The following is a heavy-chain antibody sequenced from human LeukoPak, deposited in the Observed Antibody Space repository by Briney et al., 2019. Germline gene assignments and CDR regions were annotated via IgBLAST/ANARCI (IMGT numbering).Heavy chain of an antibody. CDR2: IYYSGST. J-gene: IGHJ4*02. V-gene: IGHV4-59*01. D-gene: IGHD5-12*01. CDR1: GGFISSFY. CDR3: ATNAGGYREPPFDY. Sequence: SETLSLTCTVSGGFISSFYWHWIRQPPGKGVECIGYIYYSGSTDYNPSLKSRVTISVDTSKNQFSLKLSSVTAADTAVYYCATNAGGYREPPFDYWGQGTLVTVSS.